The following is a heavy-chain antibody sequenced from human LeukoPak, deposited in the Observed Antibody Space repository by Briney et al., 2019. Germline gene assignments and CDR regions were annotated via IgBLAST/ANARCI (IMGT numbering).Heavy chain of an antibody. CDR3: ARKGYEFWSGYYTDIGFWFDP. J-gene: IGHJ5*02. D-gene: IGHD3-3*01. V-gene: IGHV1-69*13. Sequence: SVKVSCKASGGTFSSYAISWVRQAPGQGLKWMGGIIPIFGTANYAQKFQGRVTITADESTSTAYMELSSLRSEDTAVYYCARKGYEFWSGYYTDIGFWFDPWGQGTRVTVSS. CDR1: GGTFSSYA. CDR2: IIPIFGTA.